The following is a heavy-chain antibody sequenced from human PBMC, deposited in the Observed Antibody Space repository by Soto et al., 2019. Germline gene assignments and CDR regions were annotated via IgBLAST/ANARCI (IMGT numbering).Heavy chain of an antibody. CDR3: ARDLMGVTSIDRDDY. CDR1: GFTVSSNY. J-gene: IGHJ4*02. Sequence: GGSLRLSCAASGFTVSSNYMSWVRQAPGKGLEWVSVIYSGGSTYYADSVKGRFTISRDNSKNTLYLQMNSLRAEDTAVYYCARDLMGVTSIDRDDYWGQGTLVTVSS. CDR2: IYSGGST. D-gene: IGHD4-4*01. V-gene: IGHV3-66*01.